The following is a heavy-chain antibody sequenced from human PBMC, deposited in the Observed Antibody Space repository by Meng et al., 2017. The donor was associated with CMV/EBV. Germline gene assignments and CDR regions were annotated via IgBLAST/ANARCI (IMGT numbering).Heavy chain of an antibody. D-gene: IGHD6-13*01. CDR1: TFTGYY. CDR2: INPNSGGT. J-gene: IGHJ5*02. CDR3: ARDGAPYGMAAAGGLLFDP. V-gene: IGHV1-2*02. Sequence: TFTGYYMHWVRQAPGQGLEWMGWINPNSGGTNYAQKFQGRVTMTRDTSISTAYMELSRLRSDDTAVYYCARDGAPYGMAAAGGLLFDPWGQGTLVTVSS.